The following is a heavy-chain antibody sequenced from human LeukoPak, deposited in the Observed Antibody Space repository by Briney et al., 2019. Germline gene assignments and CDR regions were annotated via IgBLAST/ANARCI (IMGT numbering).Heavy chain of an antibody. V-gene: IGHV3-20*04. J-gene: IGHJ4*02. CDR1: GFKFDDYG. CDR3: ARVFWETVNTGYYSDF. CDR2: INWNGGSR. D-gene: IGHD3-22*01. Sequence: PGGSLRLSCAASGFKFDDYGMSWVRQVPGKGLEWVSGINWNGGSRGYADSVRGRFTISRDNANNALHLQMNSLRAEDTAVYYCARVFWETVNTGYYSDFWGPGTLVTVSS.